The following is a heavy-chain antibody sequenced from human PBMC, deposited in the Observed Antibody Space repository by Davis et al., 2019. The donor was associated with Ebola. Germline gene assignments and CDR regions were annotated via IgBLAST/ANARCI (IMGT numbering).Heavy chain of an antibody. D-gene: IGHD1-26*01. CDR2: ITWNSGLI. J-gene: IGHJ6*02. CDR3: AKDIQSVGATTVYGLDV. CDR1: GFTFDDHA. Sequence: PGGSLRLSCAASGFTFDDHAMHWVRQVPGKGLEWVAGITWNSGLIGYVDSVKGRFTISRDNAKNSLYLQMNSLRAEDTALYYCAKDIQSVGATTVYGLDVWGQGTTVTVSS. V-gene: IGHV3-9*01.